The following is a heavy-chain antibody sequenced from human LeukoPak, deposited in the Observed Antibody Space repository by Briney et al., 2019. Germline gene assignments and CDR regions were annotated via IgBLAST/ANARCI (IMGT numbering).Heavy chain of an antibody. J-gene: IGHJ6*02. D-gene: IGHD6-13*01. V-gene: IGHV3-33*01. CDR1: GFTFSSYG. Sequence: GGSLRLSCAASGFTFSSYGMHWVRQAPGKGLEWVAVIWYDGSNKYYADSVKGRFTISRDNSKNTLYLQMNSLRAEDTAVYYCARDPYSSSWSIYYYYYYGKDVWGQGTTVTVSS. CDR3: ARDPYSSSWSIYYYYYYGKDV. CDR2: IWYDGSNK.